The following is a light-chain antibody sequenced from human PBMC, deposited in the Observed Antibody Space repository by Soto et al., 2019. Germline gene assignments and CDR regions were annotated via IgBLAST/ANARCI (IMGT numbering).Light chain of an antibody. V-gene: IGKV3-15*01. CDR1: QSVSSN. CDR3: QQYNNRIT. CDR2: GAS. J-gene: IGKJ5*01. Sequence: EIVMTQSPATLSVSPGERATLSCRASQSVSSNLAWYQQKPGQAPRLLIYGASTRATGIPARFSGSGSGTEFTLTISSPQSEDFAVYYCQQYNNRITFGQGTRLEIK.